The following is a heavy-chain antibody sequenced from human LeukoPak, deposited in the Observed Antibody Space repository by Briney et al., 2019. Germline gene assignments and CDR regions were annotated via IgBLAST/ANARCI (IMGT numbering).Heavy chain of an antibody. J-gene: IGHJ4*02. CDR2: ISAYNGNT. CDR1: GYTFTSYG. D-gene: IGHD6-13*01. CDR3: ARGGEPGYSSSWSFDY. Sequence: GASVKVSCKASGYTFTSYGISWVRQAPGQGLEWMGWISAYNGNTNYAQKLQGRVTMTTDTSTSTAYMELRSLRSDDTAVYYCARGGEPGYSSSWSFDYWGQGTLVTVSS. V-gene: IGHV1-18*01.